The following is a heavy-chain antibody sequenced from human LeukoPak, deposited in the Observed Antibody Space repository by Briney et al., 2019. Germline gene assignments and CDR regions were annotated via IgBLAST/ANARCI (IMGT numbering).Heavy chain of an antibody. V-gene: IGHV5-51*01. D-gene: IGHD5-24*01. J-gene: IGHJ4*02. CDR3: ARRGRDGYNFLDY. CDR2: IYPGDSDT. Sequence: GESLKISCKGSGYSFSSYWNDRVRQMPGKGLEWMGIIYPGDSDTRYSPSFQGQVTISADKSISTAYLQWSSLKASDTAMYYCARRGRDGYNFLDYWGQGALVTVSS. CDR1: GYSFSSYW.